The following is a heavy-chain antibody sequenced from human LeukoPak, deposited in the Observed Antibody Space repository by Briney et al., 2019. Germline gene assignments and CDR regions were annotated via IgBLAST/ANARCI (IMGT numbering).Heavy chain of an antibody. Sequence: GASVKVSCKASGGTFSSYAISWVRQAPGQGLEWMGGIIPIFGTANYAQKFQGRVTITADESTSTAYMELSSLRSEDTAVYYCARRGDYYDSSGYYFDYWGQGTLVTVSS. CDR2: IIPIFGTA. J-gene: IGHJ4*02. V-gene: IGHV1-69*13. CDR1: GGTFSSYA. D-gene: IGHD3-22*01. CDR3: ARRGDYYDSSGYYFDY.